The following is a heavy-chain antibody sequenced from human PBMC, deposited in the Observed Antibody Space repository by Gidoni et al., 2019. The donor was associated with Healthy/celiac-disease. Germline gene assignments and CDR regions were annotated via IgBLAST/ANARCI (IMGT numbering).Heavy chain of an antibody. D-gene: IGHD6-13*01. Sequence: EVQLVESGGGLVQPGRSLRLSCAASGFTFDDYALHWVRQAPGKGLEWVSGISWNSGSIGYADSVKGRFTISRDNAKNSLYLQMNSLRAEDTALYYCAKTIAAAGPGVYYYYGMDVWGQGTTVTVSS. V-gene: IGHV3-9*01. CDR1: GFTFDDYA. J-gene: IGHJ6*02. CDR2: ISWNSGSI. CDR3: AKTIAAAGPGVYYYYGMDV.